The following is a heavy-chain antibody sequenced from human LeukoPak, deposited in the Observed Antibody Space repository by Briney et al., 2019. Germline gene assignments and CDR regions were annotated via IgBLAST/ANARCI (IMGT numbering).Heavy chain of an antibody. CDR2: IYPGDSDT. D-gene: IGHD5-18*01. CDR1: GYSFTRYW. V-gene: IGHV5-51*01. J-gene: IGHJ4*02. CDR3: ASKSSYSYGYDY. Sequence: GESLKISWKGSGYSFTRYWIGWVRQLPGKGLAGMGSIYPGDSDTRYSPSFQGQVTISAEKYISTAYLQWSSLKASATAMYYCASKSSYSYGYDYWGQGTLVTVSS.